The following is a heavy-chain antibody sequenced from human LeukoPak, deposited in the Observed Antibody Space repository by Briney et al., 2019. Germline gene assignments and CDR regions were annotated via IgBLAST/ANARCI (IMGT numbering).Heavy chain of an antibody. D-gene: IGHD6-13*01. V-gene: IGHV3-23*01. CDR2: IDASGDAT. CDR1: GFTFSHYA. Sequence: PGESLRPSCAASGFTFSHYAMYWVRQAPGKGLEWVSSIDASGDATYYADSVKGRFTISRDNSKNTFYLQMNSLRAEDTAVYYCAKGSGSGWYGWFAPWGQGTLVTVSS. CDR3: AKGSGSGWYGWFAP. J-gene: IGHJ5*02.